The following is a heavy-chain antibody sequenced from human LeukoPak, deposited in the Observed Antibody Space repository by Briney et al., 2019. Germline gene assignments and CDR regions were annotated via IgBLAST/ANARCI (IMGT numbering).Heavy chain of an antibody. CDR3: AKDFLRYSYGSYYYMDV. J-gene: IGHJ6*03. V-gene: IGHV3-74*03. CDR1: GFTFSNYW. CDR2: ISTDGSST. D-gene: IGHD5-18*01. Sequence: GGSLRLSCAASGFTFSNYWMHWVRQAPGKGLVWVSRISTDGSSTTYADSVKGRFTISRDNSKNTLYLQMNSLRAEDTAVYYCAKDFLRYSYGSYYYMDVWGKGTTVTVSS.